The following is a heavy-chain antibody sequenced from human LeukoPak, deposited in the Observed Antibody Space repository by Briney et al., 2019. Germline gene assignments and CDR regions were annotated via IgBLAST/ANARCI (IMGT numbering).Heavy chain of an antibody. D-gene: IGHD6-13*01. CDR3: ARVGSSGEFDL. CDR2: ISGFNGKT. Sequence: ASVKVSCKSSRYALSDYGFTWVRQAPGQGLEWMGWISGFNGKTNYAVRVQDRLTLTTDTSTNTTTLDLRGLRPDDTAMYYCARVGSSGEFDLWGQGTLLTVSS. J-gene: IGHJ5*02. V-gene: IGHV1-18*01. CDR1: RYALSDYG.